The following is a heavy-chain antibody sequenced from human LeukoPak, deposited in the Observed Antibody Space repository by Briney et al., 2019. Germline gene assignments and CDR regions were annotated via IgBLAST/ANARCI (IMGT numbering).Heavy chain of an antibody. J-gene: IGHJ4*02. D-gene: IGHD5-18*01. CDR2: IGTAGDT. Sequence: QPGGSLRLSCAASGFTFSSYDMHWVRQATGKGLEWVSAIGTAGDTYYPGSVKGRFTISRENAKNSLYLQMNSLRAGDTAVYYCARSRGYSYGYYFDYWGQGTLVTVSS. CDR3: ARSRGYSYGYYFDY. CDR1: GFTFSSYD. V-gene: IGHV3-13*01.